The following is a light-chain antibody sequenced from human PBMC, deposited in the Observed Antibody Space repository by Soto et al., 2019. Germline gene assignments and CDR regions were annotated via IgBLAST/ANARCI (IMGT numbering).Light chain of an antibody. CDR3: QRTYNALT. CDR2: GAS. Sequence: DIPLTQSPSSLAASVGERATITCRVSQGISSYLYWYRQKPGKVPKLLIYGASNLHSVDRSRFSSSGSGKDFTLTISRLQPEVVATYYGQRTYNALTFGQGTRLEIK. V-gene: IGKV1-27*01. CDR1: QGISSY. J-gene: IGKJ5*01.